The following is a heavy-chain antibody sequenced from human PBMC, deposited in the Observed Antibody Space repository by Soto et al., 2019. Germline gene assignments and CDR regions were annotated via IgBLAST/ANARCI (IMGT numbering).Heavy chain of an antibody. V-gene: IGHV3-23*01. CDR2: ISGGGSST. D-gene: IGHD6-13*01. Sequence: GGSLRLSCVASGFKFSIYAMTWVRQAPGRGLEWVSGISGGGSSTDYADSVKGRFTISRDNSKNTLYLQMSSLTAEATAVYYCATRRVAALYYSYAMDVWGQGTTVTVSS. CDR1: GFKFSIYA. CDR3: ATRRVAALYYSYAMDV. J-gene: IGHJ6*02.